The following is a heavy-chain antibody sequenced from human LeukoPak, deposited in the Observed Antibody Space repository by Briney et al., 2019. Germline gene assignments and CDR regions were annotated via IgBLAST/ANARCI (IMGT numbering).Heavy chain of an antibody. Sequence: GESLKISCKGSGYSFSTYWIGWVRQMPGKGLEWMGIIYPGDSDTRYSPSFQGQVTISADKSISTAYLQWSSLKASDTAMYYCARHHAELGFDPWGQGTLVTVSS. J-gene: IGHJ5*02. D-gene: IGHD1-1*01. CDR1: GYSFSTYW. CDR2: IYPGDSDT. V-gene: IGHV5-51*01. CDR3: ARHHAELGFDP.